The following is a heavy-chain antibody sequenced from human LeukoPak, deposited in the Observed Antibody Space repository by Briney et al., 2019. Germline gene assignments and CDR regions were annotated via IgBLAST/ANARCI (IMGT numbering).Heavy chain of an antibody. Sequence: GGSLRLSCAASGFTFSSYSMNWVRQAPGKGLEWVSSISSSSSYIYYADSVKGRFTISTDNAKKSLYLQMNSLRAEDTAVYYCARKEMYYDSSGGGVDYWGQGTLVTVSS. D-gene: IGHD3-22*01. CDR2: ISSSSSYI. CDR3: ARKEMYYDSSGGGVDY. CDR1: GFTFSSYS. V-gene: IGHV3-21*01. J-gene: IGHJ4*02.